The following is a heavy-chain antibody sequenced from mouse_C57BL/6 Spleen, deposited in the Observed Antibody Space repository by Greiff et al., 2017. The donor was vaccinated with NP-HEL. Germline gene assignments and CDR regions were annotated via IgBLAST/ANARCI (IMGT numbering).Heavy chain of an antibody. D-gene: IGHD1-1*01. V-gene: IGHV1-69*01. CDR2: IDPSDSYT. CDR1: GYTFTSYW. Sequence: QVQLQQSGAELVMPGASVKLSCKASGYTFTSYWMHWVKQRPGQGLEWIGEIDPSDSYTNYNQKFKGKSTLTVDKSSSTAYMQLSSLTSEDSAVYYCARVQRDYGSLDYWGQGTTLTVSS. J-gene: IGHJ2*01. CDR3: ARVQRDYGSLDY.